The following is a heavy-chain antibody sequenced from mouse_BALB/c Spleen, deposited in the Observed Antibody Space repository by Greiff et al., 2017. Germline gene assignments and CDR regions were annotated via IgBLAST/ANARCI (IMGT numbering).Heavy chain of an antibody. CDR1: GYAFTNYL. CDR3: ARSGDGSFAY. Sequence: QVHVKQSGAELVRPGTSVKVSCKASGYAFTNYLIEWVKQRPGQGLEWIGVINPGSGGTNYNEKFKGKATLTADKSSSTAYMQLSSLTSDDSAVYFCARSGDGSFAYWGQGTLVTVSA. V-gene: IGHV1-54*01. CDR2: INPGSGGT. J-gene: IGHJ3*01. D-gene: IGHD1-1*01.